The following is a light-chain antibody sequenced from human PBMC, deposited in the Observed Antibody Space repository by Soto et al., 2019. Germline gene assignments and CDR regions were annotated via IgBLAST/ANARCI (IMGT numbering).Light chain of an antibody. Sequence: EIVLTQSPGTLSLSPGERATLSCRASQSVSSSYLAWYQQKPGQAPRLLIYGASSRATGIPDRFSGSGSGTDFTLTISRLEPEEFAVYYCQQYGSSPRVTFGQGTKVEIK. V-gene: IGKV3-20*01. J-gene: IGKJ1*01. CDR3: QQYGSSPRVT. CDR2: GAS. CDR1: QSVSSSY.